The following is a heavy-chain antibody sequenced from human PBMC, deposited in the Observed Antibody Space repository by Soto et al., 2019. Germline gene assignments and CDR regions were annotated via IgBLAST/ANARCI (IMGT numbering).Heavy chain of an antibody. J-gene: IGHJ6*03. CDR1: GYTFTGYY. CDR2: INPNSGGT. Sequence: ASVKVSCKASGYTFTGYYMHWVRQAPGQGLEWMGWINPNSGGTNYAQKFQGWVTMTRDTSISTAYMELSRLRSDDTAVYYCARGRAGDYGSFHYMDVWGKGTTVTVSS. CDR3: ARGRAGDYGSFHYMDV. D-gene: IGHD4-17*01. V-gene: IGHV1-2*04.